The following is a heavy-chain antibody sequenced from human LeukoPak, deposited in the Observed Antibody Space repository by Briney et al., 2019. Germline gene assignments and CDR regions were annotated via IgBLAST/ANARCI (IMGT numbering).Heavy chain of an antibody. CDR1: GFTFGSYG. CDR2: IRYDGSNK. CDR3: AREGSGSYYNPNWFDP. J-gene: IGHJ5*02. Sequence: GGSLRLSWAASGFTFGSYGMHWVRQAPGKGLEWVAFIRYDGSNKYYADSVKGRFTISRDNAKNPLYLQMNSLRAEATAVYYCAREGSGSYYNPNWFDPWGQGTLVTVSS. D-gene: IGHD3-10*01. V-gene: IGHV3-30*02.